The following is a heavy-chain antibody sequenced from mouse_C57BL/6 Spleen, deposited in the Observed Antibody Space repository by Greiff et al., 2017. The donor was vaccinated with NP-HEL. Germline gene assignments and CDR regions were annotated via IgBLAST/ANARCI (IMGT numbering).Heavy chain of an antibody. CDR3: ARSYYDYYAMDY. CDR2: INPGSGGT. J-gene: IGHJ4*01. D-gene: IGHD2-10*01. CDR1: GYAFTNYL. V-gene: IGHV1-54*01. Sequence: VQLQQSGAELVRPGTSVKVSCKASGYAFTNYLIEWVKQRPGQGLEWIGVINPGSGGTNYNEKFKGKATLTADKSSSTAYMQLSSLTSEDSAVYCCARSYYDYYAMDYWGQGTSDTVSS.